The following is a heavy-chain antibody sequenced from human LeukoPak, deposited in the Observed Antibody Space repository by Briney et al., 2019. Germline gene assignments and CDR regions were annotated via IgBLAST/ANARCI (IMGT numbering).Heavy chain of an antibody. CDR3: ARVNISTGLDY. CDR1: GFTFSTYE. D-gene: IGHD5-12*01. Sequence: GGSLRLSCAASGFTFSTYEMYWVRQAPGQGLEWVARISYDGSNKYYADSVKGRFTISRDNSKNTLDLHMNSMRVEDTAVYHCARVNISTGLDYWGQGTLVTVSS. J-gene: IGHJ4*02. CDR2: ISYDGSNK. V-gene: IGHV3-30*04.